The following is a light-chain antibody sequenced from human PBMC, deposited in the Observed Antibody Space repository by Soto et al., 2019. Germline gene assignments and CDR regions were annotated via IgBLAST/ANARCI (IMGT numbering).Light chain of an antibody. CDR2: TAS. CDR1: QTITNY. V-gene: IGKV1-39*01. J-gene: IGKJ4*01. Sequence: DILLTQSPSSLSASVGDRVTITCRASQTITNYLHWYQQRSGKAPKLLISTASSLQSGVPSRFSGGGSATDFTLTISSLQPXXXATYYCQQTYNNPLTFGGGTRV. CDR3: QQTYNNPLT.